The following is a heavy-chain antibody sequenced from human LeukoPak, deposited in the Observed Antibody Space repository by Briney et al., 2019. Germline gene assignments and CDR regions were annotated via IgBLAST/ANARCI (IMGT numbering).Heavy chain of an antibody. D-gene: IGHD1-1*01. J-gene: IGHJ4*02. CDR3: GRDHNYAFDK. CDR2: IGSSSGYA. CDR1: EFLFSDYS. V-gene: IGHV3-21*05. Sequence: PGGSLRLSCAASEFLFSDYSMNWVRQAPGKGLEWISCIGSSSGYAKDVASVKGRFTICGDNAKNSLYLQMNSLRVEHTAVFYWGRDHNYAFDKWDEGTLVTVSS.